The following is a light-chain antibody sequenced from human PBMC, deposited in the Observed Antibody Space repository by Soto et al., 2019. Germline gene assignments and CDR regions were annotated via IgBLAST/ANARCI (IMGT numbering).Light chain of an antibody. CDR3: HQRNAYSLT. CDR2: AAS. CDR1: QAISTY. Sequence: DIQLTQSPSLLSASGGDRVTITCRASQAISTYLAWYQQASGKAPKLLSSAASNLQRGVPSRFSGSGSGTHFTLTTSSLQPHHLATCYCHQRNAYSLTFGVGTRVPI. J-gene: IGKJ4*01. V-gene: IGKV1-9*01.